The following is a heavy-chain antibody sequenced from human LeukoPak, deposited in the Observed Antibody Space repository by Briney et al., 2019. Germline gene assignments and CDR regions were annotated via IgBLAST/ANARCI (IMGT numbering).Heavy chain of an antibody. V-gene: IGHV3-23*01. CDR2: ISGSGGST. J-gene: IGHJ4*02. CDR1: GFTFSSYA. Sequence: PGGSLRLSCAASGFTFSSYAMSWVRQAPGKGLEWVSAISGSGGSTYYADSVKGRFTISRDNSKNTLYLQMNSLRAEDTAVYYCARGGRWLQFSFFDYWGQGTLVTVSS. D-gene: IGHD5-24*01. CDR3: ARGGRWLQFSFFDY.